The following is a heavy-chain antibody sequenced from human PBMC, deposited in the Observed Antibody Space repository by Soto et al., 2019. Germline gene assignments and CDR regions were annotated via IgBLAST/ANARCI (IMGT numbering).Heavy chain of an antibody. CDR3: ARGRSGSYSFDY. CDR1: GFTLSSYW. Sequence: EVQLVESGGGIVQPGGSVRLSCVASGFTLSSYWIHWVRQAPGKGLVWVSRINGDGSTTNYADSLKGRFTISRDNAKNTVFLQVNSLRAEDTAVYYCARGRSGSYSFDYWGQGTLVTVSS. CDR2: INGDGSTT. V-gene: IGHV3-74*01. D-gene: IGHD3-10*01. J-gene: IGHJ4*02.